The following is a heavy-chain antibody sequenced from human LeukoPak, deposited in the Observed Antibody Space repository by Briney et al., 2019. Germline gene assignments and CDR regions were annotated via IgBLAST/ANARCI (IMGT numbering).Heavy chain of an antibody. CDR1: GGSISSGSYY. D-gene: IGHD3-10*01. V-gene: IGHV4-61*02. CDR3: ARVSMVRGAPDYYFDY. CDR2: IYTSGST. J-gene: IGHJ4*02. Sequence: SQTLSLTCTVSGGSISSGSYYWSWIRQPAGKGLEWIGRIYTSGSTNYNPSLKSRVTMSVDTSKNQFSLKLSSVTAADTAVYYCARVSMVRGAPDYYFDYWGQGTLVTVSS.